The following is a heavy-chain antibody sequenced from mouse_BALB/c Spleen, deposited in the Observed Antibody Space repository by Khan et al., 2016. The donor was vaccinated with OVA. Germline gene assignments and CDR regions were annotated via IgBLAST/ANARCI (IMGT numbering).Heavy chain of an antibody. CDR1: GYSITSEYA. J-gene: IGHJ3*01. D-gene: IGHD2-4*01. V-gene: IGHV3-2*02. Sequence: VQLKESGPGLVKPSQSLSLTCTVTGYSITSEYAWNWIRQFPGNKLEWMGYINYSGNTRFNPSLKSRTSITRDTSKNQFFLKLNSVTTEDTATYYCARKDYYDYDPFPYWGQGTLVTVSA. CDR3: ARKDYYDYDPFPY. CDR2: INYSGNT.